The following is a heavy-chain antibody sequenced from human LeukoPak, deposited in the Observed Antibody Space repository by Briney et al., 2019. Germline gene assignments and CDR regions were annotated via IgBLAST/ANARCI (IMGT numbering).Heavy chain of an antibody. D-gene: IGHD6-13*01. CDR2: IYHSGST. V-gene: IGHV4-4*02. CDR3: ARVPHSSSWYVDY. J-gene: IGHJ4*02. CDR1: GGSISSSNW. Sequence: SETLSLTCAVSGGSISSSNWWSWVRQPPGKGLEWIGEIYHSGSTNYNPSLKSRVTISVDKSKNQFSLKLSSVTAADTAVYYCARVPHSSSWYVDYWGQGTLVTVSS.